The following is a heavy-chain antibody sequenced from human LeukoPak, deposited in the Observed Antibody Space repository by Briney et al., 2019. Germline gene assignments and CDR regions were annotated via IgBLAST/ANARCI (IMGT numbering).Heavy chain of an antibody. CDR3: AKDRGYNILTGYSKGHYFDY. CDR2: ISSSGSTI. V-gene: IGHV3-11*04. D-gene: IGHD3-9*01. J-gene: IGHJ4*02. CDR1: GFTFSDYY. Sequence: PGGSLRLSCAASGFTFSDYYMSWIRQAPGKGLEWVSYISSSGSTIYYADSVKGRFTISRDNAKNSLYLQMNSLRAEDTAVYYCAKDRGYNILTGYSKGHYFDYWGQGTLVTVSS.